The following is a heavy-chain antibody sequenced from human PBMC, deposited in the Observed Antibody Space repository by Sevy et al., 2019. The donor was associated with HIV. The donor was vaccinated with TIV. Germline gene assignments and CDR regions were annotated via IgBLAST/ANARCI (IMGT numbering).Heavy chain of an antibody. Sequence: GWSLRLSCAASQFTFSSYAMSWVRQAPGKGLEWVSYISTTSIITYYADSVRGRFTISRDNAKNSLYLQMNSLRAEDTAVYYCARDASPYCSGGRCYFDAFDIWGQGPMVTVSS. V-gene: IGHV3-48*01. D-gene: IGHD2-15*01. J-gene: IGHJ3*02. CDR3: ARDASPYCSGGRCYFDAFDI. CDR2: ISTTSIIT. CDR1: QFTFSSYA.